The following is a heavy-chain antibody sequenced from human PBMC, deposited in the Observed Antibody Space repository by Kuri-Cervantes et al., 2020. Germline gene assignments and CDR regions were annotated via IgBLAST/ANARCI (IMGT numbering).Heavy chain of an antibody. CDR1: GYTFTSYG. J-gene: IGHJ4*02. V-gene: IGHV1-8*02. CDR2: MNPNSGNT. D-gene: IGHD3-3*01. CDR3: ARGRAARFLEWLLSY. Sequence: ASVKVSCKASGYTFTSYGISWVRQATGQGLEWMGWMNPNSGNTGYAQKFQGRVTMTRNTSISTAYMELSSLRSEDTAVYYCARGRAARFLEWLLSYWGQGTLVTVSS.